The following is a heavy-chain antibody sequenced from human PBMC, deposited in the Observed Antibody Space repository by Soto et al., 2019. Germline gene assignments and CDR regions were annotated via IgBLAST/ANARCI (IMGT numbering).Heavy chain of an antibody. D-gene: IGHD2-8*01. Sequence: EVQLLESGGGLAQPGGSLRLSCAASGFTFRNNVLSWVRQAPGKGLDWVSGITGSGRDTYYADSVKGRFTISRDNSNDKVFLQMNSLRAEDTALYYCAKNGLDNSPSAIDSWGPGPLVTVSS. J-gene: IGHJ4*02. CDR3: AKNGLDNSPSAIDS. V-gene: IGHV3-23*01. CDR1: GFTFRNNV. CDR2: ITGSGRDT.